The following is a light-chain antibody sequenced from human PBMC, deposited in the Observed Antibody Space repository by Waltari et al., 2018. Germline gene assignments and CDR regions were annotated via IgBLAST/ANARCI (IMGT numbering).Light chain of an antibody. CDR1: RSVGSK. CDR3: QQRNNWPRT. J-gene: IGKJ3*01. V-gene: IGKV3-11*01. Sequence: EIVLTQSPATLSLSPGERATLSCRASRSVGSKLGWFQQKPGQDPRHLIYAASNRATGIPARFSGTWSGTDFTLTISSLEPEDFAVYYGQQRNNWPRTFGPGTKVDIK. CDR2: AAS.